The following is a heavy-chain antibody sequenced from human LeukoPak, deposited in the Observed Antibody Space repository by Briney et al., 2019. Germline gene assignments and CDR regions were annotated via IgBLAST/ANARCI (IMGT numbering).Heavy chain of an antibody. J-gene: IGHJ5*02. V-gene: IGHV4-59*08. CDR2: IYYSGST. CDR3: ARHRTSFDP. CDR1: GGSISSYY. Sequence: SETLSLTCTASGGSISSYYWSWIRQPPGKGLEWIGYIYYSGSTNYNPSLKSRVTISVDTSKNQFSLKLSSVTAADTAVYYCARHRTSFDPWGQGTLVTVSS.